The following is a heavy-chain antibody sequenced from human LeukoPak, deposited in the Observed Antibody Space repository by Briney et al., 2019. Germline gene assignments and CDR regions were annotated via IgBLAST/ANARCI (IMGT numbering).Heavy chain of an antibody. J-gene: IGHJ4*02. CDR2: INPNSGGT. CDR3: ARGPSIVGAIY. Sequence: GASVKVSCKASGGTFSSYAISWVRQAPGQGLEWMGWINPNSGGTNYAQKFQGRVTVTRDTSISTAYMELSRPRSDDTAVYYCARGPSIVGAIYWGQGTLVTVSS. CDR1: GGTFSSYA. V-gene: IGHV1-2*02. D-gene: IGHD1-26*01.